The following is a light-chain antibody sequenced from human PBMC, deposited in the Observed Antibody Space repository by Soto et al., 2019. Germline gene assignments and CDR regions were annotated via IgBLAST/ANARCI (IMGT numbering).Light chain of an antibody. J-gene: IGLJ3*02. CDR2: HDN. CDR1: SSNVGINA. V-gene: IGLV1-36*01. CDR3: AAWDDRLNGAV. Sequence: QPVLTQPPSVSEAPRQRVTISCSGSSSNVGINAVNWYQHVPGKPPKLLVYHDNLLPSGVSDRFSGSKSGTSASLAISGLQSEDEGDYYCAAWDDRLNGAVFGGGTKVTVL.